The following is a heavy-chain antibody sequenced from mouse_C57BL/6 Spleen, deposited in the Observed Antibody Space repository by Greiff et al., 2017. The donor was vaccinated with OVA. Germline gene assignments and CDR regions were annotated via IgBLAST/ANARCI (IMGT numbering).Heavy chain of an antibody. J-gene: IGHJ2*01. V-gene: IGHV3-6*01. CDR3: ARRITTAFDY. Sequence: EVQLVESGPGLVKPSQSLSLTCSVTGYSITSGYYWNWIRQFPGNKLEWMGYISYDGSNNYNPSLKNRISITRDTSKNQFFLKLNSVTTEDTATYYCARRITTAFDYWGQGTTLTVSS. CDR1: GYSITSGYY. CDR2: ISYDGSN. D-gene: IGHD1-2*01.